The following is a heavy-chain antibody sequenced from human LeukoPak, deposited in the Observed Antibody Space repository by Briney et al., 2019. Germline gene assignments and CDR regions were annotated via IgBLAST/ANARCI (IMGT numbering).Heavy chain of an antibody. D-gene: IGHD6-13*01. CDR2: INPNSGGT. Sequence: GASVKLSCKASGYTFTGYYMHWVRQAPGQGLEWMGWINPNSGGTNYAQKFQGRVTMTRDTSISTAYMELSRLRSDDTAVYYCARPLTAAGTNYYNYGMDVWGQGTTVTVSS. CDR1: GYTFTGYY. J-gene: IGHJ6*02. CDR3: ARPLTAAGTNYYNYGMDV. V-gene: IGHV1-2*02.